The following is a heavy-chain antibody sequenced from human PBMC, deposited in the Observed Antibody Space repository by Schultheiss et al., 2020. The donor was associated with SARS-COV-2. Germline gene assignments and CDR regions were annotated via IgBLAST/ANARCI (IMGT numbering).Heavy chain of an antibody. Sequence: ASVKVSCKASGYTFTGYYMHWVRQAPGQGLEWMGRINPNSGGTNYAQKFQGRVTMTTDTSTSTAYMELRSLRSDDTAVYYCARGTRGDGYHLNYYYYGMDVWGQGTTVTVSS. CDR1: GYTFTGYY. V-gene: IGHV1-2*06. CDR3: ARGTRGDGYHLNYYYYGMDV. J-gene: IGHJ6*02. CDR2: INPNSGGT. D-gene: IGHD5-24*01.